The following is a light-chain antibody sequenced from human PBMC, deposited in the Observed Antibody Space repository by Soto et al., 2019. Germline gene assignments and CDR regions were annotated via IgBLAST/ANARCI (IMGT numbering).Light chain of an antibody. J-gene: IGKJ4*01. Sequence: AIQMTQSPSSLSASVGDSVTITCRASQGISDDLGWYQQKPGKAPKLLIYAASSLESGVPSRFTGSGSGTEFTLTISRLQPEDFATYYCQQDYRYPLTYGGGTKVEIK. V-gene: IGKV1-6*01. CDR3: QQDYRYPLT. CDR1: QGISDD. CDR2: AAS.